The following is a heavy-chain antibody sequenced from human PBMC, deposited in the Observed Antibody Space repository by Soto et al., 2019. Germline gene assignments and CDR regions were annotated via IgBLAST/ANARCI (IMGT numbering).Heavy chain of an antibody. D-gene: IGHD3-10*01. J-gene: IGHJ5*02. CDR2: INTAGRRT. CDR1: GFTFSNYW. CDR3: ARVKSGSYDWFDP. V-gene: IGHV3-74*01. Sequence: EVQLVESGGGLVQPGGSLRLSCAASGFTFSNYWMHWVRQAPGKGLMWVSRINTAGRRTTYADSVQGRFAISRDNAKNTLYLQMNSLRAEDTAVYYCARVKSGSYDWFDPWGQGTLVTVSS.